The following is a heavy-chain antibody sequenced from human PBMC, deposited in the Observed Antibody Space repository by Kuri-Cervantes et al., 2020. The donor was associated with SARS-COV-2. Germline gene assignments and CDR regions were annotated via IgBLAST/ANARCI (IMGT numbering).Heavy chain of an antibody. CDR3: ARDGLTYGSGSSEGYDYYGMDV. J-gene: IGHJ6*02. D-gene: IGHD3-10*01. V-gene: IGHV3-21*04. Sequence: GESLKISCAASGFTFSSYSMNWVRQAPGKGLEWVSSISSSSSYIYYADAVKGRFTISRDNAKNSLYLQMNSLRAEDTAVYYCARDGLTYGSGSSEGYDYYGMDVWGQGTTVTVSS. CDR1: GFTFSSYS. CDR2: ISSSSSYI.